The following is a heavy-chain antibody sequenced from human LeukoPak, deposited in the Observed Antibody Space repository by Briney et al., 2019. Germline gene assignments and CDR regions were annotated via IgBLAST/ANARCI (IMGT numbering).Heavy chain of an antibody. D-gene: IGHD6-19*01. J-gene: IGHJ4*02. CDR1: GYTFTGYY. CDR2: INPNSGGT. CDR3: ARDSEYRSGWYASDF. V-gene: IGHV1-2*02. Sequence: ASVKVSCKASGYTFTGYYMHWVRQAPGQGLEWMGWINPNSGGTNYAQKFQGRVTMTRDTSISTAYMELSSLRSDDTAVYYCARDSEYRSGWYASDFWGQGTLLTVSS.